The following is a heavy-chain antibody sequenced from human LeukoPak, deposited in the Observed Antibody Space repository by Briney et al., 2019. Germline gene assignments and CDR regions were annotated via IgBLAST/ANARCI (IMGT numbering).Heavy chain of an antibody. J-gene: IGHJ5*02. CDR3: AKDVVVVPAATNWFDP. Sequence: HPGGSLRLSCAASGFTFSSYWMHWVRQAPGKGLVWVSRINSDGSSTSYADSMKGRFTISRDNAKNTLYLQMNSLRAEDTAVYYCAKDVVVVPAATNWFDPWGQGTLVTVSS. CDR2: INSDGSST. D-gene: IGHD2-2*01. CDR1: GFTFSSYW. V-gene: IGHV3-74*01.